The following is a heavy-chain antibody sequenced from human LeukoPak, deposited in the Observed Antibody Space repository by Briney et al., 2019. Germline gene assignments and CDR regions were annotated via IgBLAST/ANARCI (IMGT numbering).Heavy chain of an antibody. CDR3: ARVSGGYSYGYGDY. D-gene: IGHD5-18*01. J-gene: IGHJ4*02. V-gene: IGHV4-38-2*02. Sequence: SETLSLTCTVSAYSISSGYYWGWIRQPPGKGLEWIGSIYHSGSTYYNPSLKSRVTISVDTSKNQFSLKLSSVTAADTAVYYCARVSGGYSYGYGDYWGQGTLVTVSS. CDR1: AYSISSGYY. CDR2: IYHSGST.